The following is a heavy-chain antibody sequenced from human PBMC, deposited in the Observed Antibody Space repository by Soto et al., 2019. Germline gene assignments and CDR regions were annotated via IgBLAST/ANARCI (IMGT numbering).Heavy chain of an antibody. J-gene: IGHJ3*02. CDR1: GGSISSYF. CDR3: ARDHKEAFDI. CDR2: MYFNEST. Sequence: QVLLQESGPGLVKPSETLSLTCTVSGGSISSYFLNWIRQAPGKGLEWIGYMYFNESTNYNPSLKSRVMMSLVTSKSLFSLKLNSVTAADTAIYYCARDHKEAFDIWGQGTLVIVSS. V-gene: IGHV4-59*01.